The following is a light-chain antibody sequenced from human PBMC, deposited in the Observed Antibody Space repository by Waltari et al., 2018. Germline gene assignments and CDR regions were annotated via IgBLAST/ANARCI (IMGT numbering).Light chain of an antibody. CDR2: DVT. CDR1: SSDVGGYNL. CDR3: CSFAGSISVFTV. J-gene: IGLJ1*01. V-gene: IGLV2-23*02. Sequence: QSALTQFASVSGSPGQSITISCTGTSSDVGGYNLVSWYHQHPGRAPKLIIYDVTKRPSGVSNRFSGSKSGNTASLTISGLQAEDEADSYCCSFAGSISVFTVFGTGTTVTVL.